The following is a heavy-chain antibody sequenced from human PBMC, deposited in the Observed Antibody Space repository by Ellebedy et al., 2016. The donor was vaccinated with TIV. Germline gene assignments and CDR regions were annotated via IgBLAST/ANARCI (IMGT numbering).Heavy chain of an antibody. V-gene: IGHV2-70*17. J-gene: IGHJ4*02. D-gene: IGHD3-9*01. CDR2: IAWDDDK. Sequence: SGPTLVKPTQTLTLTCTFSGFLLSTSGMCVSWIRQPPGKALEWLARIAWDDDKFYSTSLKSRLTISKDTPKNQVVLTMTNMDPVDTATYYCARTLTGGADYDILTGWNDYWGQGTLVTVSS. CDR3: ARTLTGGADYDILTGWNDY. CDR1: GFLLSTSGMC.